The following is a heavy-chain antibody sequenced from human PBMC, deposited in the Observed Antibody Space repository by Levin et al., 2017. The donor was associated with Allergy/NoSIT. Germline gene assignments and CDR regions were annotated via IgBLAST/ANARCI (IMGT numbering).Heavy chain of an antibody. CDR2: VYCTGNA. CDR1: GDSISNDNYY. Sequence: PGGSLRLSCTVSGDSISNDNYYWAWIRQPPGKGLEWIGSVYCTGNAYYNPSLKTRLTMSVDTSKNQFSLRFNSVTAADTAIYYCAGEPNSPYYYHYGLDVWGQGTAVTISS. D-gene: IGHD2/OR15-2a*01. J-gene: IGHJ6*02. V-gene: IGHV4-39*07. CDR3: AGEPNSPYYYHYGLDV.